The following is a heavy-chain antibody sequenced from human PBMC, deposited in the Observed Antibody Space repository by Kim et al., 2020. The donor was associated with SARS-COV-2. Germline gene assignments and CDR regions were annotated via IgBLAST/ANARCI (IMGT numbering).Heavy chain of an antibody. D-gene: IGHD1-1*01. V-gene: IGHV3-21*05. CDR2: MISSSSYL. CDR1: GFTCSSYG. J-gene: IGHJ4*02. CDR3: ARGGVQYMVYYSDY. Sequence: GGSLRLSGAASGFTCSSYGMNWVRQAPGKGLEWVSFMISSSSYLYYADSVKGRFTISRDNAKNSLYLQMNSLRAEDTAGYYCARGGVQYMVYYSDYWGQGPLVTVSS.